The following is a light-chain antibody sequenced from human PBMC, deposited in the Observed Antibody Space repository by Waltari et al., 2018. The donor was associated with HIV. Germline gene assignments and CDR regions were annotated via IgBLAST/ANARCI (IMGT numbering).Light chain of an antibody. CDR2: EVR. Sequence: QSALTQPASVSGSPGQSITISCTGTSSDIGAYNYVSWYQQYSGKVPKLMIYEVRNRPQRVSELFSGSKAGNTASLTISGLQAEDEVDYYCSSFISSRTLAVFGGGTKLTVL. V-gene: IGLV2-14*01. J-gene: IGLJ2*01. CDR1: SSDIGAYNY. CDR3: SSFISSRTLAV.